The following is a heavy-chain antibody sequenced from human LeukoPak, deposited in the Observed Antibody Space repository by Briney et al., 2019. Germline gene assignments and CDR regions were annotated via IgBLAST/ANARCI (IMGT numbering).Heavy chain of an antibody. D-gene: IGHD6-13*01. J-gene: IGHJ4*02. CDR3: ARVAAAGKGFDY. CDR1: GFTVSSNY. V-gene: IGHV3-53*01. CDR2: IYSGGST. Sequence: PGGSLRLSCAASGFTVSSNYMSWVRQAPGKGLEWVSIIYSGGSTFYADSVKGRFTISRDNSKNTLYLQMNRLRAGDTAVYYCARVAAAGKGFDYWGQGTLVTVSS.